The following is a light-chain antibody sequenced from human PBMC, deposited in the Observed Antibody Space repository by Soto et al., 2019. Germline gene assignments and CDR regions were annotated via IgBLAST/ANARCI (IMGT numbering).Light chain of an antibody. Sequence: QSALTQPRSVSGSPGQSVTISCTGTSSDVGGYNYVSWYQQHPGNAPKLMIYDVSKRPSGVPDRFSGSKSGNTASLTISGLQAEDEADYYCAAWDDSLSGVVFGGGTKVTVL. CDR1: SSDVGGYNY. CDR2: DVS. V-gene: IGLV2-11*01. J-gene: IGLJ2*01. CDR3: AAWDDSLSGVV.